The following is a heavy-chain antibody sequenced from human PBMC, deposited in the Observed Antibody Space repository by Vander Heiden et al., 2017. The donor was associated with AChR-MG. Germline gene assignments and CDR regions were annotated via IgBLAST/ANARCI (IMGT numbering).Heavy chain of an antibody. J-gene: IGHJ3*02. D-gene: IGHD2-2*01. CDR1: GYPFTSYA. Sequence: QVQLVQAGAEGKKPGASVKVSCKASGYPFTSYAMHWVRQAPGQRLEWIGWINAGNGNTKYSQKFQGRVTITRDTSASTAYMELSSLRSEDTAVYYCARDMREGDAFDIWGQGTMVTVSS. CDR2: INAGNGNT. CDR3: ARDMREGDAFDI. V-gene: IGHV1-3*01.